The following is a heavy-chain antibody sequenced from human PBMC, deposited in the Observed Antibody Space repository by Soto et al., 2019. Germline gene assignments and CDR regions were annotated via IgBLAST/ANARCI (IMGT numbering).Heavy chain of an antibody. CDR3: ARVGYSSGWYVIDY. Sequence: ASVKVSCKASGYTFTGYYMHWVRQAPGQGLEWMGWINPNSGGTNYAQKFQGWVTVTRDTSISTAYMELSRLRSDDTAVYYCARVGYSSGWYVIDYWGQGTLVTVSS. V-gene: IGHV1-2*04. CDR1: GYTFTGYY. CDR2: INPNSGGT. D-gene: IGHD6-19*01. J-gene: IGHJ4*02.